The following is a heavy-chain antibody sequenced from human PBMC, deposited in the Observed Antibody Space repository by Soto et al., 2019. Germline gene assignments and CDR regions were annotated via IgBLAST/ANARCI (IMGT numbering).Heavy chain of an antibody. CDR2: IIPIFGTA. CDR3: ARGGMGYCSSTSCYAYDYYYYGMDV. D-gene: IGHD2-2*01. CDR1: GGTFSSYA. J-gene: IGHJ6*02. V-gene: IGHV1-69*13. Sequence: ASVKVSCKASGGTFSSYAISWVRQAPGQGLEWMGGIIPIFGTANYAQKFQGRVTITADESTSTAYMELSSLRSEDTAVYYCARGGMGYCSSTSCYAYDYYYYGMDVWGQGTTVTVSS.